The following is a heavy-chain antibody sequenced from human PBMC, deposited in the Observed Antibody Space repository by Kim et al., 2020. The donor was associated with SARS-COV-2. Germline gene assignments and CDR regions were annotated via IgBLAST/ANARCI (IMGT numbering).Heavy chain of an antibody. D-gene: IGHD3-3*01. V-gene: IGHV4-31*02. CDR3: ARGDTIFGVVINAFDI. Sequence: SLKGRVTISVDTSKNPFSLQLSSVTAADTAVYYCARGDTIFGVVINAFDIWGQGTMVTVSS. J-gene: IGHJ3*02.